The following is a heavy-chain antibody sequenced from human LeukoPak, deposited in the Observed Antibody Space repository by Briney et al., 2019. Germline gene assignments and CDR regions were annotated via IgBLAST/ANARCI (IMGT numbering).Heavy chain of an antibody. J-gene: IGHJ4*02. Sequence: PGGSLRLSCAASGFTFDDSGMSWVRQAPGKGLEWVSGINWTGGSTGYADSVKGRFTISRDNAKNSLYLQMNSLRAEDTAVYYCARGKWEPLDYWGQGTLVTVSS. CDR3: ARGKWEPLDY. D-gene: IGHD1-26*01. CDR2: INWTGGST. V-gene: IGHV3-20*04. CDR1: GFTFDDSG.